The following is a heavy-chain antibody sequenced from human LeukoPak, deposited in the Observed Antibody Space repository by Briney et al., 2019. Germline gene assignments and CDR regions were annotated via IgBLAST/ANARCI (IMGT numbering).Heavy chain of an antibody. D-gene: IGHD1-26*01. Sequence: GGSLRLSCAASGFTFNDYAMNWVRQAPGKGLEWVSSISDDGAYIYYADSVKGRFTISRDNANNSLYLQMNSLSPEDTAVYYCARGSGSYYVDAFDIWGQGTMVTVSS. J-gene: IGHJ3*02. V-gene: IGHV3-21*01. CDR1: GFTFNDYA. CDR3: ARGSGSYYVDAFDI. CDR2: ISDDGAYI.